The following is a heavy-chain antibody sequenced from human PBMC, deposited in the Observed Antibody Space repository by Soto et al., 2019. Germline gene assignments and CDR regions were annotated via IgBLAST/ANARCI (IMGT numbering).Heavy chain of an antibody. D-gene: IGHD5-12*01. CDR1: GFTFSSYS. CDR2: ISSSSSTI. CDR3: ARGPDGYKYAEYFQH. V-gene: IGHV3-48*02. Sequence: GGSLRLSCAASGFTFSSYSMNWVRQAPGKGLEWVSYISSSSSTIYYADSVKGRFTISRDNAKNSLYLQMNSLRDEDTAVYYCARGPDGYKYAEYFQHWGQGTLVTVSS. J-gene: IGHJ1*01.